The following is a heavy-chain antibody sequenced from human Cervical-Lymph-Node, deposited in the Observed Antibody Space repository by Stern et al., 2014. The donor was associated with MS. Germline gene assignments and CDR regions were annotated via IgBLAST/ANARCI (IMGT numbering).Heavy chain of an antibody. D-gene: IGHD3-22*01. V-gene: IGHV1-2*06. J-gene: IGHJ4*02. Sequence: VQLLQSGTKMQKPGASVKVSCKAYGYTFTAFFIHWVRQVPGQGLEWMGRLNPNSDDPTYAQNFQDRVTLTRDTSIGTAYLELSRLTSADTAVYYCAREATRIVVGIDYWGQGTQVTVSS. CDR3: AREATRIVVGIDY. CDR1: GYTFTAFF. CDR2: LNPNSDDP.